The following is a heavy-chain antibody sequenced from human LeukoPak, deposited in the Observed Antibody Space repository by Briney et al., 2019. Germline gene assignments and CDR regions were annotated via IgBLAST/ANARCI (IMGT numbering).Heavy chain of an antibody. J-gene: IGHJ4*02. CDR3: ASLTLLSSSGAVDY. Sequence: PGGSLRLSCAASGFTFSDHYMDWVRQAPGKGLEWVSSISSSSSYIYYADSVKGRFTISRDNAKNSLYLQMNSLRAEDTAVYYCASLTLLSSSGAVDYWGQGTLVTVSS. CDR1: GFTFSDHY. CDR2: ISSSSSYI. V-gene: IGHV3-21*01. D-gene: IGHD6-6*01.